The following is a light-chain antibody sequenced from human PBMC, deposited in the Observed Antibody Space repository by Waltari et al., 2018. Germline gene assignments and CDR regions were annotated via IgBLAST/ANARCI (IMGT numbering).Light chain of an antibody. J-gene: IGLJ2*01. Sequence: QSVLTQPPSGSGAPGPRVTIPCTGSGSHNGAADDVNGYRQLPGTAPTLLTHGTHPRPLGVPDRFFGSQSGTSASLAIVGLQADDEADYYCQSYDTSLSVVFGGGTKLTVL. CDR1: GSHNGAADD. CDR3: QSYDTSLSVV. CDR2: GTH. V-gene: IGLV1-40*01.